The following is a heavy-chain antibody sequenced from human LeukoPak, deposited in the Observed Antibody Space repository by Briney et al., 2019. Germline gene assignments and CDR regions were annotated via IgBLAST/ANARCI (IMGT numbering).Heavy chain of an antibody. CDR1: GGSFSGYY. Sequence: SETLSLTCAVYGGSFSGYYWSWIRQPPGKGLEWIGEINHSGSTNYNPSPKSRVTISVDPSKNQFSLKLSSLTAADTAVYYCARYSVNYSFDSWGQGILVTVSS. V-gene: IGHV4-34*01. D-gene: IGHD1-26*01. CDR3: ARYSVNYSFDS. J-gene: IGHJ4*02. CDR2: INHSGST.